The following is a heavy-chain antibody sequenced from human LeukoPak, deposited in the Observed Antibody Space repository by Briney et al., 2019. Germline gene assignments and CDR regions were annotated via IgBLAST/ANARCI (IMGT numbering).Heavy chain of an antibody. CDR3: ARTSPKNGAFDL. CDR1: GGSITNYY. D-gene: IGHD2-8*01. V-gene: IGHV4-4*07. Sequence: PSETLSLTCTVSGGSITNYYWSWLRQPAGKGLEWIGRIYSSGSTNYNPSLNSRVTMSVDTSKNQFSLKLTSVTAADTAVYYCARTSPKNGAFDLWGQGTMVTVSS. CDR2: IYSSGST. J-gene: IGHJ3*01.